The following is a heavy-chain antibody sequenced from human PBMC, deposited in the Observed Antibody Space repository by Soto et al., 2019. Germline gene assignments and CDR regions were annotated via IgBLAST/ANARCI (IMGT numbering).Heavy chain of an antibody. CDR1: GFTFSSYW. CDR3: ARGAAFWSGYYVPDYYYYMDV. J-gene: IGHJ6*03. V-gene: IGHV3-74*01. D-gene: IGHD3-3*01. Sequence: GGSLRLSCAASGFTFSSYWMHWVRQAPGKGLVWVSRINSDGSSTSYADSVKGRFTISRDNAKNTLYLQMNSLRAEDTAVYYCARGAAFWSGYYVPDYYYYMDVWGKGTTVTVSS. CDR2: INSDGSST.